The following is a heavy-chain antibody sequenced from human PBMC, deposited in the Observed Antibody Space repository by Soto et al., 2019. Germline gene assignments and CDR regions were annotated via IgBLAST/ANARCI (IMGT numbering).Heavy chain of an antibody. Sequence: GGSLRLSCAASGFTFSNAWMNWVRQAPGKGLEWVGRIKSKTDGGTTDYAAPVKGRFTISRDDSKNTLYLQMNSLKTEDTAVYYFTTYVAPAIGFDYWCQGTLVTVPS. V-gene: IGHV3-15*07. J-gene: IGHJ4*02. CDR1: GFTFSNAW. CDR3: TTYVAPAIGFDY. D-gene: IGHD5-18*01. CDR2: IKSKTDGGTT.